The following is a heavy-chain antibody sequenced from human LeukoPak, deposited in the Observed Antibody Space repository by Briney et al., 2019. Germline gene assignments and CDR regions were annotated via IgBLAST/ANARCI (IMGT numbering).Heavy chain of an antibody. J-gene: IGHJ4*02. D-gene: IGHD4-17*01. CDR3: ARDVVTVTKGFDI. V-gene: IGHV4-59*11. CDR2: ISYIGST. Sequence: SETLSLTCAVSTDSFSSHYWTWIRQPPGKGLEWIGYISYIGSTNYNPSLKSRVTISIDTSKNQFSLRLSSVTAADTAVYYCARDVVTVTKGFDIWGQGTLVTVSS. CDR1: TDSFSSHY.